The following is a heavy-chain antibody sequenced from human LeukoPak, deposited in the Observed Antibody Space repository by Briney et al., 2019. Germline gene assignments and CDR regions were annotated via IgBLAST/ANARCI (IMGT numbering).Heavy chain of an antibody. CDR2: MLDTVTT. CDR3: ATIKRGNIFGYFDF. Sequence: SETLSLTCAVSGASMNTHYWSWIRQPPGRGLEWIGYMLDTVTTKDNPSLKSRFTLSADTSKNQFSLRLTSVTAADTAVYYCATIKRGNIFGYFDFWGQGIPVTVSS. J-gene: IGHJ4*02. D-gene: IGHD5-18*01. V-gene: IGHV4-59*11. CDR1: GASMNTHY.